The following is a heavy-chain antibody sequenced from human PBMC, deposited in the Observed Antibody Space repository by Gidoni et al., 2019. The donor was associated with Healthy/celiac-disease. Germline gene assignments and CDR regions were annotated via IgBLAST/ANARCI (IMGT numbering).Heavy chain of an antibody. D-gene: IGHD1-26*01. J-gene: IGHJ3*02. V-gene: IGHV1-69*01. Sequence: QVQLVQSGAEVKKPGSSVNVSCKDSGGTFSSYAISWVRQAPGQGLEWMGGIIPIFGTANYAQKFQGRVTITADESTSTAYMELSSLRSEDTAVYYCARGGWELPNDAFDIWGQGTMVTVSS. CDR3: ARGGWELPNDAFDI. CDR1: GGTFSSYA. CDR2: IIPIFGTA.